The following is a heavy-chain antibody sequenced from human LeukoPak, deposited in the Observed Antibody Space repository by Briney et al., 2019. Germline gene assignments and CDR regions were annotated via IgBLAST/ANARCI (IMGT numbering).Heavy chain of an antibody. V-gene: IGHV3-23*01. CDR1: GFTFNLYG. J-gene: IGHJ2*01. D-gene: IGHD7-27*01. Sequence: GGSLRLSCAASGFTFNLYGMTWVRQAPGKGLEWVSGISGSGAGTYYADSVKGRFTISRDNSTNALFLQMNSLRAEDTAVYFCAKLGTYWYFDLWGRGTLVTVSS. CDR2: ISGSGAGT. CDR3: AKLGTYWYFDL.